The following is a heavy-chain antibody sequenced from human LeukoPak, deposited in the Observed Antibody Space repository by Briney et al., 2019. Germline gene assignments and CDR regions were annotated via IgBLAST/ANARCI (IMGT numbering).Heavy chain of an antibody. CDR1: GFTFDDYA. V-gene: IGHV3-9*01. D-gene: IGHD3-16*02. CDR3: AKTLPFGGFIVNVFDY. CDR2: ISWNSGSI. J-gene: IGHJ4*02. Sequence: GRSLRLSCAASGFTFDDYAMHWVRQAPGKGLEWVSGISWNSGSIGYADSVKGRFTISRDNAKNSLYLQMNSLRAEDTALYYCAKTLPFGGFIVNVFDYWGRGTLVTVSS.